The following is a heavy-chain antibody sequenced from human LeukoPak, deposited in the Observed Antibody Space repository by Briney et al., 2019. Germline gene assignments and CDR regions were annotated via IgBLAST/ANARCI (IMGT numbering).Heavy chain of an antibody. CDR3: ARDTTLITYWFDP. Sequence: ASVKVSCKASGYTFTGYYMHWVRQAPGQGLEWMGWINPNSGGTNYAQKFQGRVTMTRDTSISTAYMELNRLRSDDTAVYYCARDTTLITYWFDPWGQGTLVTVSS. J-gene: IGHJ5*02. V-gene: IGHV1-2*02. D-gene: IGHD1-1*01. CDR1: GYTFTGYY. CDR2: INPNSGGT.